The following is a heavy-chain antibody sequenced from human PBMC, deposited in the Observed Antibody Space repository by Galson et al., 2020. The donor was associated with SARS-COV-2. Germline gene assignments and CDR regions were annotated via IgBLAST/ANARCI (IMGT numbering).Heavy chain of an antibody. CDR3: ARDGDILTGYGYYYGVDV. CDR2: LSYSGST. D-gene: IGHD3-9*01. J-gene: IGHJ6*02. CDR1: GGSIRRSSYY. Sequence: SETLSLTCTVSGGSIRRSSYYWGWIRQAPGKGLEWIGSLSYSGSTYYNPSLKSRVTISIGTSKNQFSLKMTSATAADTAVYYCARDGDILTGYGYYYGVDVWGQGTTVTVSS. V-gene: IGHV4-39*07.